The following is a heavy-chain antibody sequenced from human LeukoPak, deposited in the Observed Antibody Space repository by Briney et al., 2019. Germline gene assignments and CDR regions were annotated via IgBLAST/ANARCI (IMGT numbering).Heavy chain of an antibody. V-gene: IGHV3-48*01. Sequence: PGGSLRLSCAASGFTFSSYGMHWVRQAPGKGLEWVSYISSSSSTIYYADSVKGRFTISRDNAKNSLYLQMNSLRAEDTAVYYCARDKAAGTAGMDVWGQGTTVTVSS. D-gene: IGHD6-13*01. CDR2: ISSSSSTI. J-gene: IGHJ6*02. CDR3: ARDKAAGTAGMDV. CDR1: GFTFSSYG.